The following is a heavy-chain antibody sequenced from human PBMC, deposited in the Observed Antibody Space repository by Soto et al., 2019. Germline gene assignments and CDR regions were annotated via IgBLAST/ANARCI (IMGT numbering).Heavy chain of an antibody. D-gene: IGHD3-10*01. J-gene: IGHJ4*02. CDR2: ISSSSSTI. CDR3: ARATALWFGELPYYFDY. V-gene: IGHV3-48*01. Sequence: GGSLRLSCAASGFTFSSYSMNWVRQAPGKGLEWVSYISSSSSTIYYVDSVKGRFTISRDNAKNSLYLQMNSLRAEDTAVYYCARATALWFGELPYYFDYWGQGTLVTVSS. CDR1: GFTFSSYS.